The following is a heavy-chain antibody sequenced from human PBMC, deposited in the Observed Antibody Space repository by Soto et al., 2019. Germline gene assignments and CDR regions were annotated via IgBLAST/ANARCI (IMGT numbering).Heavy chain of an antibody. CDR2: IIPIFGTA. Sequence: QVQLVQSGAEVKKPGSSVKVSCKASGGTFSSYAISWVRQAPGQGLEWMGGIIPIFGTANYAPKFQGRVTITADEYPSTAYMELSSLRSEDTAVYYCARERYCSGGSCYVWFDPWGQGTLVTVSS. J-gene: IGHJ5*02. CDR3: ARERYCSGGSCYVWFDP. D-gene: IGHD2-15*01. CDR1: GGTFSSYA. V-gene: IGHV1-69*01.